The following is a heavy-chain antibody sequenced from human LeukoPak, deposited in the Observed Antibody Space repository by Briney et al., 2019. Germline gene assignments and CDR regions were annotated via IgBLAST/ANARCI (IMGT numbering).Heavy chain of an antibody. J-gene: IGHJ6*02. CDR1: GYTLTELS. Sequence: ASVKVSCKVSGYTLTELSMHWVRPAPGKGLEWMGGFDPEDGETIYAQKFQGRVTMTEDTSTDTAYMELSSLRSEDTTVYYCATDRVSGSGVNGYYGMDVWGQGTTVTVSS. CDR3: ATDRVSGSGVNGYYGMDV. V-gene: IGHV1-24*01. CDR2: FDPEDGET. D-gene: IGHD3-10*01.